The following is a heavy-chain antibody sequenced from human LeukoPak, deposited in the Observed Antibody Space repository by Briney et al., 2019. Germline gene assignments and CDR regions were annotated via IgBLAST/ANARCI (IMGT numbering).Heavy chain of an antibody. CDR1: GGTFSSYA. V-gene: IGHV1-69*05. Sequence: ASVEVSCKASGGTFSSYAISWVRQAPGQGLEWMGGIIPIFGTANYAQKFQGRVTITTDESTSTAYMELSSLRSGDTAVYYCARNPLDYYDSSGYYYSFFDYWGQGTLVTVSS. CDR2: IIPIFGTA. J-gene: IGHJ4*02. D-gene: IGHD3-22*01. CDR3: ARNPLDYYDSSGYYYSFFDY.